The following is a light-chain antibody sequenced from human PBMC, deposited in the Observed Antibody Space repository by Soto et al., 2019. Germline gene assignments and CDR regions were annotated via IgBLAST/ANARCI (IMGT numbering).Light chain of an antibody. Sequence: ELVLTQYPGTLSLSPGERATLSCRASQSVSSSYLAWYQQKPGQAPRLLIYGASSRATGIPDRFSGSGSGTDFTLTISRLEPEDFAVYYCQQYSRAPLTFGQGTKVDIK. J-gene: IGKJ1*01. CDR1: QSVSSSY. CDR2: GAS. V-gene: IGKV3-20*01. CDR3: QQYSRAPLT.